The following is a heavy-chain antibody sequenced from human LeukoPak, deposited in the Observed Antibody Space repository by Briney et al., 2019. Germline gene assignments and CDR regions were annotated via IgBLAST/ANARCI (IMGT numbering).Heavy chain of an antibody. J-gene: IGHJ3*02. V-gene: IGHV3-7*01. CDR2: IKEDGSQK. D-gene: IGHD1-26*01. CDR3: ASLVGATFSPTDAFDI. CDR1: GFTFSGSW. Sequence: GGSLRLSCAASGFTFSGSWMTWVRQAPGKGLEWVANIKEDGSQKYYVDSVKGRFTISRDNAKNSLYLQMNSLRAEDTVVYYCASLVGATFSPTDAFDIWSQGRMVTVSS.